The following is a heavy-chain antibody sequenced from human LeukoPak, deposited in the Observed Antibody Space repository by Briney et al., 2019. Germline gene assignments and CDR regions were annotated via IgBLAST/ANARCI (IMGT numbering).Heavy chain of an antibody. V-gene: IGHV1-18*01. CDR3: ARDPFASIVGATANWFDP. D-gene: IGHD1-26*01. CDR1: GYTFTSYG. CDR2: ISAYNGNT. J-gene: IGHJ5*02. Sequence: ASVTVSCKASGYTFTSYGISWVRQAPGQGLEWMGWISAYNGNTNYAQKLQGRVTMTTDTSTSTAYMELRSLRSDDTAVYYCARDPFASIVGATANWFDPWGQGTLVTVSS.